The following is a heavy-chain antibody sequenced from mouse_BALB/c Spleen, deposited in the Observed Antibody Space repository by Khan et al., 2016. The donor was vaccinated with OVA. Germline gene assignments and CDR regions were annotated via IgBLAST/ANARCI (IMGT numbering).Heavy chain of an antibody. Sequence: QIQLVQSGPELKKPGETVKISCKASGHTFTNYGMNWVKQAPGKGLKWMGWINTYTGEPTYADDFNGRFAFSLETSASTAYLQINNLKNEDTATYFCARPPYFSYAMDNGGQGPSVTVSS. J-gene: IGHJ4*01. CDR3: ARPPYFSYAMDN. CDR2: INTYTGEP. D-gene: IGHD2-10*01. V-gene: IGHV9-3-1*01. CDR1: GHTFTNYG.